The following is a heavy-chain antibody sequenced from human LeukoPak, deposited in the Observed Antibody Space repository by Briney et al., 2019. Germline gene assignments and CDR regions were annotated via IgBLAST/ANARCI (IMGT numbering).Heavy chain of an antibody. CDR1: GLIFSSYS. CDR2: ISGSSGHT. V-gene: IGHV3-23*01. Sequence: GGSLRLSCAAGGLIFSSYSRRLVRQAPGKGLEWVSAISGSSGHTYYADSVKGRFTISRDSAKNTLYLQMNSLRAEDAAVYYCAKVTCSSTSCQPDYWGQGTLVTVSS. J-gene: IGHJ4*02. CDR3: AKVTCSSTSCQPDY. D-gene: IGHD2-2*01.